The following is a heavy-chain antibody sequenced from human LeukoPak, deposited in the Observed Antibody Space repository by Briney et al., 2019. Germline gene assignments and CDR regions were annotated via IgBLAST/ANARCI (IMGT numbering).Heavy chain of an antibody. V-gene: IGHV3-23*01. CDR3: AKATGQWLAPIDY. J-gene: IGHJ4*02. D-gene: IGHD6-19*01. Sequence: PGGSLRLSCAASGFTFSSYAMSWVRQAPGKGLEWVSAISGSGGSTYYADSVKGRFTIPRDNSKNTLYLQMNSLRAEDTAVYYCAKATGQWLAPIDYWGQGTLVTVSS. CDR1: GFTFSSYA. CDR2: ISGSGGST.